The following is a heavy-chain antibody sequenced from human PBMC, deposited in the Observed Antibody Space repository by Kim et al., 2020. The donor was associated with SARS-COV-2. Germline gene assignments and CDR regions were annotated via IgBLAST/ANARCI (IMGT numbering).Heavy chain of an antibody. D-gene: IGHD5-18*01. CDR2: IYYSGST. CDR3: ARGRGGQLWSSGMYV. J-gene: IGHJ6*04. Sequence: SETLSLTCTVSGGSISSSSYYWGWIRQPPGKGLEWIGSIYYSGSTYYNPPLKGRVTIAVDTSKNQFSLKLSPVTAAGTAVYYSARGRGGQLWSSGMYVWGAGTTVTVSS. V-gene: IGHV4-39*01. CDR1: GGSISSSSYY.